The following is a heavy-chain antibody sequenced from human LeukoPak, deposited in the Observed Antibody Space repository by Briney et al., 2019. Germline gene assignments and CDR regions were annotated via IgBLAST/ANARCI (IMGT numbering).Heavy chain of an antibody. V-gene: IGHV3-30*02. CDR3: AKFSDYSNPLDY. CDR2: IRYDGSNK. Sequence: GGTLRLSCAASGFTFSSYGMHCVRQAPRKGLEWEAFIRYDGSNKYYADSVKGRFTISRDNSKNTLYLQMNSLRAEDTAVYYCAKFSDYSNPLDYWGQGTLVTVSS. D-gene: IGHD4-11*01. CDR1: GFTFSSYG. J-gene: IGHJ4*02.